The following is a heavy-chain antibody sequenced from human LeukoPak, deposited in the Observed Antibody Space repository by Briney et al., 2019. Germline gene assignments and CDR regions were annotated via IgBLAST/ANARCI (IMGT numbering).Heavy chain of an antibody. J-gene: IGHJ4*02. D-gene: IGHD3-10*01. Sequence: PGGSLRLSCAASGFIFSNYGMHWVRQAPGKGLEWVAFIRNDGSNKYYADSVKGRFTISRDNSKNTLYLQMNSLRAEDTAVYYCASIWFGELLPGRYFDYWGQGTLATVSS. CDR3: ASIWFGELLPGRYFDY. CDR2: IRNDGSNK. V-gene: IGHV3-30*02. CDR1: GFIFSNYG.